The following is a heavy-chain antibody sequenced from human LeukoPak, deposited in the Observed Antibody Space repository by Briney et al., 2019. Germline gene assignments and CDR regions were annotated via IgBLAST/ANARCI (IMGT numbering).Heavy chain of an antibody. V-gene: IGHV4-59*01. Sequence: PSETLSLTCTVSGGSISSYYWSWIRQPPGKGLEYIGYIYYSGYTNYNPSLKSRVTISVDTSKNQFSLKLSSVTAADTAVYYRARERGYYYGSGSYYLNWFDPWGQGTLVTVSS. CDR3: ARERGYYYGSGSYYLNWFDP. D-gene: IGHD3-10*01. J-gene: IGHJ5*02. CDR1: GGSISSYY. CDR2: IYYSGYT.